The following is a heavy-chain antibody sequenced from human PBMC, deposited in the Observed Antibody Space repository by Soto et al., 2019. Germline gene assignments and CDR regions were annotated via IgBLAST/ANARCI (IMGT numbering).Heavy chain of an antibody. D-gene: IGHD6-19*01. CDR1: GFTFSSYA. Sequence: GGSLRLSCAASGFTFSSYAMHWVRQAPGKGLEWVAVIPYDGSNKYYADSVKGRFTISRDNSKNTLYLQMNSLRAEDTAVYYCAREVGSGWSGYGMDVWGQGTTVTVSS. CDR2: IPYDGSNK. J-gene: IGHJ6*02. CDR3: AREVGSGWSGYGMDV. V-gene: IGHV3-30-3*01.